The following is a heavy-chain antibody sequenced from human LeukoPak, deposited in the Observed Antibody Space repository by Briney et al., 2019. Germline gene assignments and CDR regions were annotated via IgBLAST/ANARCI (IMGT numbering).Heavy chain of an antibody. Sequence: ASVKVSCKASGYTFTGYYMHWVRQAPGQGLEWMGWINPNSGGTNYAQKFQGRVTMTRDTSISTAYMELSRLRSDATPLYYCARISIAVATLPNNWFDPWGQGTLVTVSS. CDR1: GYTFTGYY. CDR2: INPNSGGT. J-gene: IGHJ5*02. D-gene: IGHD6-19*01. CDR3: ARISIAVATLPNNWFDP. V-gene: IGHV1-2*02.